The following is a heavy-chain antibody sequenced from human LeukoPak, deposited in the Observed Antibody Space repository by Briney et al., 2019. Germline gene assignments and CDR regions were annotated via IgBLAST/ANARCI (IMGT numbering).Heavy chain of an antibody. CDR2: INHSGST. Sequence: SETLSLTCAVYGGSFSGYYWSWVRQPPGKGLEWIGEINHSGSTNYNPSLKSRVTISVDTSKNQFSLKLSSVTAADTAVYYCARDPTVTTGTNDYWGQGTLVTVSS. D-gene: IGHD4-17*01. V-gene: IGHV4-34*01. J-gene: IGHJ4*02. CDR3: ARDPTVTTGTNDY. CDR1: GGSFSGYY.